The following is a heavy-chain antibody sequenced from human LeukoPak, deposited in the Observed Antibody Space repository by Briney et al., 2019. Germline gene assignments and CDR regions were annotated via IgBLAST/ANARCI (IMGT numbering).Heavy chain of an antibody. J-gene: IGHJ6*02. CDR2: INPNSGGT. Sequence: GASVKVSCKASGYTFTGYYMHWVRQAPGQGLEWMGWINPNSGGTNYAQKFQGRATMTRDTSISTAYMELSRLRSDDTAVYYCARDRAIAVASFSYYYYGMDVWGQGTTVTVSS. CDR1: GYTFTGYY. V-gene: IGHV1-2*02. D-gene: IGHD6-19*01. CDR3: ARDRAIAVASFSYYYYGMDV.